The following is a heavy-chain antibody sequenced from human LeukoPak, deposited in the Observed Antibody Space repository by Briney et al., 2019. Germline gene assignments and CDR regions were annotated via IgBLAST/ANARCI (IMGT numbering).Heavy chain of an antibody. CDR2: ISAYNGNT. CDR3: ARSRGGYYSGYYFDY. J-gene: IGHJ4*02. V-gene: IGHV1-18*01. D-gene: IGHD3-3*01. CDR1: GYTFTSYG. Sequence: ASVKVSCKASGYTFTSYGISWVRQAPGQGLEWMGWISAYNGNTNYAQKLQGRVTMTTDTSTSTAYMELRSLRSDDTAVYCCARSRGGYYSGYYFDYWGQGTLVTVSS.